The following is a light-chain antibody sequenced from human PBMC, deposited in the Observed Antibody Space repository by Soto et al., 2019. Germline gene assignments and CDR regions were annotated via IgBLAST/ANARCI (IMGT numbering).Light chain of an antibody. Sequence: EIVMTQCPATLSVSPGERATLSCRASQSISSKLGWYQQRPGQAPRLLIYGASTRATGIPARFSGSGSGTEFTLTISSLQSEDSAVYYCQQYNSWTTITFGQGTRLEIK. J-gene: IGKJ5*01. CDR3: QQYNSWTTIT. CDR1: QSISSK. V-gene: IGKV3-15*01. CDR2: GAS.